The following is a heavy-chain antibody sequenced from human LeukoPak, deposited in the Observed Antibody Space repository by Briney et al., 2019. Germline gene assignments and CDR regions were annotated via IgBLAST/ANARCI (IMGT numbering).Heavy chain of an antibody. CDR3: ARDVGRSYDLDY. CDR1: GYTFTSYG. V-gene: IGHV1-18*01. Sequence: GASVKVSCKASGYTFTSYGISWVRQAPGQGLGWMGWISAYNGNTDYAQSLQGRVTMTIDTPTSTVYMELRSLRSDDTAVYYCARDVGRSYDLDYWGQGTLVTVSS. J-gene: IGHJ4*02. D-gene: IGHD3-16*01. CDR2: ISAYNGNT.